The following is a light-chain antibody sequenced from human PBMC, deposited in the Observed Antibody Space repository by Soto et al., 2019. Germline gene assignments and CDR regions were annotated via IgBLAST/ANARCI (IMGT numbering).Light chain of an antibody. J-gene: IGKJ3*01. CDR2: AAS. CDR1: QNIGSY. V-gene: IGKV1-39*01. Sequence: DIQMTQSPSSLSASVGDRVTITRRASQNIGSYLNCYQHKPGIAPKLLIYAASILQTGVPSRFSGSGSGTDFTLTISGLQPEDFATYYCQESYSYPQFTFGPGTKVDI. CDR3: QESYSYPQFT.